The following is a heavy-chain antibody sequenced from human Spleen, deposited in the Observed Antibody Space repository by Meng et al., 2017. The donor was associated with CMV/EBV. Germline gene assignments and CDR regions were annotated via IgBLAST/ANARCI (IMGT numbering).Heavy chain of an antibody. V-gene: IGHV4-61*01. J-gene: IGHJ4*02. D-gene: IGHD2-15*01. CDR1: GSSPSYY. Sequence: GSSPSYYWSWIRQPPGKGLEWIAYIYYTGSTNYNPSLKSRVSISMDTSKNQFSLKLTSVTAADTAVYYCARSGYCTGGSCSFNYFDYWGQGTLVTVSS. CDR2: IYYTGST. CDR3: ARSGYCTGGSCSFNYFDY.